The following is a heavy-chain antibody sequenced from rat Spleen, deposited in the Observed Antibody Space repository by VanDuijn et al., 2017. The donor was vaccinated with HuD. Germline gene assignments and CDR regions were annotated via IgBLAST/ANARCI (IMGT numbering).Heavy chain of an antibody. Sequence: EVQLVESDGGLVQPGRSLKLSCAASGLSFSNYDMAWVRQAPTKGLEWVATISYDGSSTYYRDSVKGRFTTSRDNAKSTLYLQMDSLRSEDTATYYCVRQGYLRDWYFDFWGPGTMVTVSS. D-gene: IGHD2-5*01. CDR1: GLSFSNYD. V-gene: IGHV5-29*01. CDR3: VRQGYLRDWYFDF. CDR2: ISYDGSST. J-gene: IGHJ1*01.